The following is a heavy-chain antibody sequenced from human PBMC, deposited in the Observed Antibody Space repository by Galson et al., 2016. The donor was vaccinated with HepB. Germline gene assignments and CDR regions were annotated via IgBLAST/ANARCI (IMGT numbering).Heavy chain of an antibody. CDR3: ARSSYNENYRNYYGMDV. J-gene: IGHJ6*02. Sequence: SVKVSCKAPGGTFSSFAISWVRQAPGQGLEWMGGITPMFGAGINAQRFQGRVTITADSSTSTAYLELRSLTSGDTAVYYCARSSYNENYRNYYGMDVFGQGTTVTVSS. CDR1: GGTFSSFA. D-gene: IGHD1-7*01. V-gene: IGHV1-69*06. CDR2: ITPMFGAG.